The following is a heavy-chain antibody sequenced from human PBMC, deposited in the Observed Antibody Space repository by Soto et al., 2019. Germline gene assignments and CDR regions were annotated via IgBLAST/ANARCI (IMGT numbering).Heavy chain of an antibody. CDR2: ISYDGSNK. Sequence: QVQLVESGGGVVQPGRSLRLSCAASGFTFSSYAMHWVRQAPGKGLEWVAVISYDGSNKYYADSVKGRFTISRDNSKNTLYLQMNSLRAEDTAVYYCASPYYDFWSGYYTYYYGMDVW. V-gene: IGHV3-30-3*01. D-gene: IGHD3-3*01. J-gene: IGHJ6*01. CDR1: GFTFSSYA. CDR3: ASPYYDFWSGYYTYYYGMDV.